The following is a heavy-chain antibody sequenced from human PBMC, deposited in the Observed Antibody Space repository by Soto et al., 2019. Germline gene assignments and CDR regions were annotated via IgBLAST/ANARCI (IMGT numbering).Heavy chain of an antibody. CDR2: INAGNGNT. V-gene: IGHV1-3*01. Sequence: ASVKVSCTASGYTFTSYAMHWVRQAPGQRLEWMGWINAGNGNTKYSQKFQGRVTITRDTSASTAYMELSSLRSEDTAVYYCARGITMVRGALGYWGQGTLVTVSS. CDR1: GYTFTSYA. J-gene: IGHJ4*02. D-gene: IGHD3-10*01. CDR3: ARGITMVRGALGY.